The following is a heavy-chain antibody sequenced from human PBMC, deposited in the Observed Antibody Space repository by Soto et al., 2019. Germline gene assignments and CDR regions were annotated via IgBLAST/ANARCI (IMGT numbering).Heavy chain of an antibody. CDR2: ISSNGGST. D-gene: IGHD1-26*01. Sequence: GGSLRLSCSASGFTFSSYAMHWVRQAPGKGLEYVSAISSNGGSTYYADSVKGRFTISRDNSKNTLYLQMSSLRDEDTAVYYCAREGGSLNWFDPWGQGTLVTVSS. V-gene: IGHV3-64*04. J-gene: IGHJ5*02. CDR3: AREGGSLNWFDP. CDR1: GFTFSSYA.